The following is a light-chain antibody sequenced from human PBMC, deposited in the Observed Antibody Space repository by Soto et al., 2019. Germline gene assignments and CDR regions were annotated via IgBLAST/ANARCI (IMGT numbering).Light chain of an antibody. Sequence: EILLTQSPATLSLSPGERATLSCRASQSVRSSLGWYQQRPGQAPRLLIYDASNMATGIPARFSGSGSGTDFTLTISSLEPEDFAVYYCQQYSNWPSLTFGGGTKVDIK. J-gene: IGKJ4*02. CDR1: QSVRSS. V-gene: IGKV3-11*01. CDR2: DAS. CDR3: QQYSNWPSLT.